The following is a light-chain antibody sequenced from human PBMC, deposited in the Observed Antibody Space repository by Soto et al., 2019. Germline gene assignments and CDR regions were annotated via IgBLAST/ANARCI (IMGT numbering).Light chain of an antibody. V-gene: IGLV2-14*01. CDR3: CSYTSSSTLV. J-gene: IGLJ2*01. CDR1: SSDVGGYNY. Sequence: QSVLTQPASVSGSPGPSITISCTGTSSDVGGYNYVSWYQQHPGKAPKLMIYEVSNRPSGVSNRFSGSKSAYTASLTISGLQAEDEADYYCCSYTSSSTLVFGGGTKLTVL. CDR2: EVS.